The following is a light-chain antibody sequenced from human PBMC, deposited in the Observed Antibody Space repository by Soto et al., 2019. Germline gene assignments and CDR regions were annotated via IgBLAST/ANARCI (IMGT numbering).Light chain of an antibody. CDR2: QAS. CDR1: QSIINW. J-gene: IGKJ5*01. V-gene: IGKV1-5*03. Sequence: DIQMTQSPSTLSASVGDRVTITCRASQSIINWLAWYQQKPGKAPRFLIHQASVLETGVPSRFSGSGSETEFALTINSLQPDDFGVYYCQQYLNFPLTFGQGTRLDIK. CDR3: QQYLNFPLT.